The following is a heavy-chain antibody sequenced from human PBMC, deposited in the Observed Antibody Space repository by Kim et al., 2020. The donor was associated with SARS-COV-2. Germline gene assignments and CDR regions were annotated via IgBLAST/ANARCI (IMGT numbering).Heavy chain of an antibody. J-gene: IGHJ6*02. CDR1: GYTFTSYA. V-gene: IGHV7-4-1*02. Sequence: ASVKVSCKASGYTFTSYAMNWVRQAPGQGLEWMGWINTNTGNPTYAQGFTGRFVFSLDTSVSTAYLQISSLKAEDTAVYYCARVWGGYGSGSYYKDYYYYGMDVWGQGTTVTVSS. CDR3: ARVWGGYGSGSYYKDYYYYGMDV. D-gene: IGHD3-10*01. CDR2: INTNTGNP.